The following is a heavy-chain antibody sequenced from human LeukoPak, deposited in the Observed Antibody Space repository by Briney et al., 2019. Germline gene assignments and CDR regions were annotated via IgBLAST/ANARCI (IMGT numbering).Heavy chain of an antibody. CDR3: ARALCHTFDF. Sequence: SLNVSCKASGYTFATFGISWVRQSPKPGREGMGWISAYNGDTNYAQKFQGRVTLTTDTSTNTAYMELRSLRSDDSAVYYCARALCHTFDFWGQGNLVTVSS. J-gene: IGHJ4*02. CDR1: GYTFATFG. V-gene: IGHV1-18*01. CDR2: ISAYNGDT.